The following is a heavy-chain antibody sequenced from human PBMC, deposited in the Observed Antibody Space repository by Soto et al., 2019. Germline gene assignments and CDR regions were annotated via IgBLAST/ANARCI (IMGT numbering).Heavy chain of an antibody. CDR2: IIPILGIA. CDR3: ARGTRSIAAAGPTYYYYYGMDV. CDR1: GGTFSSYT. J-gene: IGHJ6*02. V-gene: IGHV1-69*02. D-gene: IGHD6-13*01. Sequence: SVKVSCKASGGTFSSYTISWVRQAPGQGLEWMGRIIPILGIANYAQKFQGRVTITADKSTSTAYMELSSLRSEDTAVYYCARGTRSIAAAGPTYYYYYGMDVWGQGTTVTVSS.